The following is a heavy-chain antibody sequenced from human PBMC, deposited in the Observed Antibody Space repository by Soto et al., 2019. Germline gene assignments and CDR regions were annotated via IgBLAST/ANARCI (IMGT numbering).Heavy chain of an antibody. D-gene: IGHD3-16*01. J-gene: IGHJ4*02. CDR2: IKSKTDGGTT. V-gene: IGHV3-15*07. CDR3: TTALVDTVTFWGDY. Sequence: EVQLVESGGGLVKPGGSLRLSCAASGFTFSNAWMNWVRQAPGKGLEWVGRIKSKTDGGTTDYAAPVKGRFTISRDDSKNTLFLQMNSLKTEDTAVYYCTTALVDTVTFWGDYWGQGTLVTVSS. CDR1: GFTFSNAW.